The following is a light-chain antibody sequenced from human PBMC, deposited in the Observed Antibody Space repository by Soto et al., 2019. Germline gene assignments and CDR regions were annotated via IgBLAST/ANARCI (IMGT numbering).Light chain of an antibody. CDR1: SSDVGGYNY. J-gene: IGLJ2*01. CDR3: SSDVGSNNFGVV. CDR2: EVT. Sequence: QSALTQPPSASGSPGQSVTISCTGTSSDVGGYNYVSWYQQHPGKAPKLMIYEVTKRPSGVPDRFSGSKSGNTAALTVSGLQAEEEADYYCSSDVGSNNFGVVFGGGTTLTVL. V-gene: IGLV2-8*01.